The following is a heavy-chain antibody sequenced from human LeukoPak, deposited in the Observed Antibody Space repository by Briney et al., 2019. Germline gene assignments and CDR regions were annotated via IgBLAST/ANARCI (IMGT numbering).Heavy chain of an antibody. Sequence: PGGSLRLSCAASGFTFSSYGMHWVRQAPGKGLEWVAVISYDGSNKYYADSVKGRFTISRDNSKNTLYLQMNSLRAEDTAVYYCAKVSGAYCGGDCLAFDYWGQGTLVTVSS. V-gene: IGHV3-30*18. CDR3: AKVSGAYCGGDCLAFDY. CDR1: GFTFSSYG. D-gene: IGHD2-21*02. J-gene: IGHJ4*02. CDR2: ISYDGSNK.